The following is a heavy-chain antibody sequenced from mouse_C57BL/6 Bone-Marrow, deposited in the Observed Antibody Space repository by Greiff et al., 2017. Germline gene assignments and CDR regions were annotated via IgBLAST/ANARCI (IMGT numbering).Heavy chain of an antibody. Sequence: QVQLQQPGAELVKPGASVKLSCKASGYTFTSYWMHWVKQRPGQGLEWIGMIHPNSGSTNYNEKFKSKATLTVDKSSSTAYMQLSSLTSEDSAGYYCARLQPWFAYWGQGTLVTVSA. D-gene: IGHD3-1*01. J-gene: IGHJ3*01. V-gene: IGHV1-64*01. CDR3: ARLQPWFAY. CDR2: IHPNSGST. CDR1: GYTFTSYW.